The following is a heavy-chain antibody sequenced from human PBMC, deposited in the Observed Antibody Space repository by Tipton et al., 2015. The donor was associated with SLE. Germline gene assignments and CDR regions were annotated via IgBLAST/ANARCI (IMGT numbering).Heavy chain of an antibody. Sequence: QVQLVQSGAEVKKPGASVKVSCKASGFTFSSYGFSWVRQAPGQGLEWMGWISAYNGNTDYAQKLQGRVTMTTDISTSTAYMELRSLRSEGTAVYYCAIAVAGTLFFDYWGQGALVTVSS. CDR3: AIAVAGTLFFDY. CDR2: ISAYNGNT. V-gene: IGHV1-18*01. J-gene: IGHJ4*02. D-gene: IGHD6-19*01. CDR1: GFTFSSYG.